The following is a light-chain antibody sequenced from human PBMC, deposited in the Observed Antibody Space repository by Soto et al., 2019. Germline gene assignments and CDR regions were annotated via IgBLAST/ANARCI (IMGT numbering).Light chain of an antibody. J-gene: IGKJ5*01. CDR1: QTVSSN. CDR3: QQYNNWPSIT. V-gene: IGKV3D-15*01. Sequence: EIILTQSPETLSLSPGGRAKLSCRAIQTVSSNYLAWCQQRPGQAPRLLIYDASNRATGIPARFSGSGSGTEFTLTISSLQSEDFAVYYCQQYNNWPSITFGQGTRLEIK. CDR2: DAS.